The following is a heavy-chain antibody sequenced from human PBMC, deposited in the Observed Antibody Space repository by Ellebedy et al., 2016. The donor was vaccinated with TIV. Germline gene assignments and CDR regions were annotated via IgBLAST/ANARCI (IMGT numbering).Heavy chain of an antibody. CDR1: GYTFSSFG. CDR3: ARDRLTELHDPFDL. J-gene: IGHJ3*01. Sequence: AASVKVSCKASGYTFSSFGISWVRQAPGQGLEWLGWITTYNGDTAYAKRFVGRVTMTTDTSTATAYLELRGLRSDDTAVYYCARDRLTELHDPFDLWGQGTVVTVSS. CDR2: ITTYNGDT. V-gene: IGHV1-18*01. D-gene: IGHD4-23*01.